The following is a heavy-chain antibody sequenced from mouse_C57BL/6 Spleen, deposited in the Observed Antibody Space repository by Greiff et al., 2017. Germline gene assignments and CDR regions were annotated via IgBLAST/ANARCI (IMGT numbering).Heavy chain of an antibody. Sequence: VQLQQSGAELVKPGASVKLSCKASGYTFTSYWMHWVKQRPGQGLEWIGMLHPNSGSTNYNEKFKSKATLTVDKSSSTAYMQLSSLTSEDSAVYYCARQDSSGYVGWFAYWGQGTLVTVSA. V-gene: IGHV1-64*01. CDR3: ARQDSSGYVGWFAY. CDR2: LHPNSGST. J-gene: IGHJ3*01. CDR1: GYTFTSYW. D-gene: IGHD3-2*02.